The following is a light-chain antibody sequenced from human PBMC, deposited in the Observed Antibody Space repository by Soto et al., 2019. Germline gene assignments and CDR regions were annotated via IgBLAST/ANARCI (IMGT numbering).Light chain of an antibody. V-gene: IGKV3-11*01. J-gene: IGKJ2*02. CDR1: QSVSSY. Sequence: EIVLTQSPATLSLSPGERATLSCRASQSVSSYLAWYQQKPAQAPRLLIYDSSNRATGIPARFSGSGSGTVLTLTISSLEPEDFAAYYCQQRSNWPCTFGQGTKLEIK. CDR3: QQRSNWPCT. CDR2: DSS.